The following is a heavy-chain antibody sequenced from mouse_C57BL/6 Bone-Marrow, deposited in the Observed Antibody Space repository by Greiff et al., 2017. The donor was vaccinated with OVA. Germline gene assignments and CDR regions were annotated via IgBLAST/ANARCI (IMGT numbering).Heavy chain of an antibody. CDR1: GYTFTSYG. Sequence: QVQLKQSGAELARPGASVKLSCKASGYTFTSYGISWVKQRTGQGLEWIGEIYPRSGNTYYNEKFKGKATLTADKSSSTAYMELRSLTSEDSAVYFCARHYYGSSYGYFDYWGQGTTLTVSS. CDR3: ARHYYGSSYGYFDY. D-gene: IGHD1-1*01. J-gene: IGHJ2*01. CDR2: IYPRSGNT. V-gene: IGHV1-81*01.